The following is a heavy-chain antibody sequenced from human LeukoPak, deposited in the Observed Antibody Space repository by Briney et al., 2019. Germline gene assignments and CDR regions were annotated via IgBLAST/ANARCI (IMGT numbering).Heavy chain of an antibody. CDR1: GYSFTSYW. CDR3: ARLPGWHGGGNFDY. CDR2: IYPGDSDI. D-gene: IGHD4-23*01. Sequence: GESLQISCEGSGYSFTSYWIGWVRQVPGKGLEWMGIIYPGDSDIRYSTSFQGQVTISVDQSISTAYLQWSSLKASDTAMYYCARLPGWHGGGNFDYWGQGTLVTVSS. J-gene: IGHJ4*02. V-gene: IGHV5-51*01.